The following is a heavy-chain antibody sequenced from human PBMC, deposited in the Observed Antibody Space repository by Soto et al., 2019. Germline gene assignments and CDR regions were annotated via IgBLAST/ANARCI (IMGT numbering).Heavy chain of an antibody. J-gene: IGHJ5*02. CDR2: INHSGST. D-gene: IGHD6-13*01. Sequence: SETLSLTCAVYGGSFSGYYWSWIRQPPGKGLEWIGEINHSGSTNYNPSLKSRVTISVDTSKNQFSLKLSSVTAADTAVYYCARGGQWPGVRIAAASRWFDPWGQGTLVTVSS. CDR3: ARGGQWPGVRIAAASRWFDP. V-gene: IGHV4-34*01. CDR1: GGSFSGYY.